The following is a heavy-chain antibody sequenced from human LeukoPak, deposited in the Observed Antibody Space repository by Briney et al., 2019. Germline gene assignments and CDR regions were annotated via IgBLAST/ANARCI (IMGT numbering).Heavy chain of an antibody. V-gene: IGHV1-18*01. D-gene: IGHD2-8*01. J-gene: IGHJ3*02. CDR3: AGGTTNTKGAFDM. Sequence: ASVKVSCKASGYTFTSYGISWVRQAPGQGLEWMGWISAYNGNTNYAQKLQGRVTMTTDTSTSTVYMELSSLRSEDTAVYYCAGGTTNTKGAFDMWGQGTMVTVSS. CDR2: ISAYNGNT. CDR1: GYTFTSYG.